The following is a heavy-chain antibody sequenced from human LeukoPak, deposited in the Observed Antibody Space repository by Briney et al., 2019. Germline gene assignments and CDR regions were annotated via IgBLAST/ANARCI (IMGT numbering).Heavy chain of an antibody. CDR3: AIAQNNHGYVYFGMDV. Sequence: SVKVSCRASGDTFDSHALSWVRQAPGQGLEWMGAIIPMYGTANYAQQFQGRVAIIADKSTSTAYMELNSATSEDTAVYYPAIAQNNHGYVYFGMDVWGKGTPVTVSS. CDR2: IIPMYGTA. CDR1: GDTFDSHA. D-gene: IGHD5-12*01. V-gene: IGHV1-69*06. J-gene: IGHJ6*04.